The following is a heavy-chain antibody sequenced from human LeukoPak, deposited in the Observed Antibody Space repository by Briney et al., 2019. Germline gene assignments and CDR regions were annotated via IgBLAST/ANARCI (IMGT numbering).Heavy chain of an antibody. Sequence: HTGGSLRLSCAASGFTVSSNYMSWVRQAPGKGLEWVSVIYSGGSTYYADSVKGRFTISRDNSKNTLYLQMNSLRAEDTAVYYCAKDQRGYDSDYWGQGTLVTVSS. CDR3: AKDQRGYDSDY. D-gene: IGHD5-12*01. V-gene: IGHV3-53*01. CDR2: IYSGGST. CDR1: GFTVSSNY. J-gene: IGHJ4*02.